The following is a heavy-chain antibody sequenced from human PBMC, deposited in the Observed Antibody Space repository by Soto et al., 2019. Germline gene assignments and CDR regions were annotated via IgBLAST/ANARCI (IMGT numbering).Heavy chain of an antibody. CDR2: IYYSGST. Sequence: SETLSLTCTVSGGSISSYYWSWIRQPPGKGLEWIGYIYYSGSTNYNPSLKSRVTISVDTSKNQFSLKLSSVTAADTAVYYCAGGYCSSTSCSPLGYGMDVWGQGTTVTSP. CDR1: GGSISSYY. V-gene: IGHV4-59*01. CDR3: AGGYCSSTSCSPLGYGMDV. J-gene: IGHJ6*02. D-gene: IGHD2-2*01.